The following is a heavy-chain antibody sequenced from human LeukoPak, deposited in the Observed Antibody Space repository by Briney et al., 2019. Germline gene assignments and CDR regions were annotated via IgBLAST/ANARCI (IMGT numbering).Heavy chain of an antibody. CDR3: ARVYSGSYEWLDY. CDR1: GFTFSSYS. V-gene: IGHV3-21*01. CDR2: ISSSSSYI. Sequence: KSEGSLRLSCAASGFTFSSYSMNWVRQAPGKGLEWVSSISSSSSYIYYADSVKGRFTISRDNAKNSLYLQMNSLRAEDTAVYYCARVYSGSYEWLDYWGQGTLVTVSS. J-gene: IGHJ4*02. D-gene: IGHD1-26*01.